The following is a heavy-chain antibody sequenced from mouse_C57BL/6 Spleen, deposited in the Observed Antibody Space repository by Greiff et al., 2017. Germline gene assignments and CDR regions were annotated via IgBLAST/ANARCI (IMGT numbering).Heavy chain of an antibody. D-gene: IGHD1-1*01. CDR3: TREGNYYGSSYERFAY. V-gene: IGHV1-5*01. J-gene: IGHJ3*01. CDR1: GYTFTSYW. Sequence: EVQLQQSGTVLARPGASVKMSCKTSGYTFTSYWMHWVKQRPGQGLEWIGAIYPGNSDTSYNQKFKGKAKLTAVTSASTAYMELSSLTNEDSAVYYCTREGNYYGSSYERFAYWGQGTLVTVSA. CDR2: IYPGNSDT.